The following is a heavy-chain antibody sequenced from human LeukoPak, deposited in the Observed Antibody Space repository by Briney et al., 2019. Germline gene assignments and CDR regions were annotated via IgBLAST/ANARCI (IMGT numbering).Heavy chain of an antibody. Sequence: PGGSLRLSCAASGFTFSSYSMNWVRQAPGKGLEWVSSISSSSSYIYYADSVKGRFTISRDNAKNSLYLQMNSLRAEDTALYYCAKDIGYEGSFWFDPWGQGTLVTVSS. J-gene: IGHJ5*02. V-gene: IGHV3-21*04. CDR3: AKDIGYEGSFWFDP. CDR1: GFTFSSYS. CDR2: ISSSSSYI. D-gene: IGHD3-10*01.